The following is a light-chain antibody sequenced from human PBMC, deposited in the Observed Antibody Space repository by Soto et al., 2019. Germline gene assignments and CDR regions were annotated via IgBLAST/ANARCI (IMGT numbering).Light chain of an antibody. V-gene: IGKV1-5*03. CDR3: QQYFGAWT. CDR2: EVS. J-gene: IGKJ1*01. Sequence: DFQMTQSPSTRSATVGDRVTVTCRASRSRSGWLAWYQQNTGKATILLIYEVSTLESGVPSRFSGSGSGTEFTLTINSLQPDDFATYYCQQYFGAWTFGQGTKVEI. CDR1: RSRSGW.